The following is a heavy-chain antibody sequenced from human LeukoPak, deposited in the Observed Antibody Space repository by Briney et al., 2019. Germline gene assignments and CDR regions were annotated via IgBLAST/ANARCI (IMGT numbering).Heavy chain of an antibody. CDR1: GYSFTSYW. D-gene: IGHD2-21*02. Sequence: GESLKISCKGSGYSFTSYWIGWARQMPGKGLEWMGIIYPGDSDTRYSPSFQGQVTISADKSISTAYLQWSSLKASDTAMYYCARIYCGGDCYSGAFDIWGQGTMVTVSS. CDR3: ARIYCGGDCYSGAFDI. CDR2: IYPGDSDT. V-gene: IGHV5-51*01. J-gene: IGHJ3*02.